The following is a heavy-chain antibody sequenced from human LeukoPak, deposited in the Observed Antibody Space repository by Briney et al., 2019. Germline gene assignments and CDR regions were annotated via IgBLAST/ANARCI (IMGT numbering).Heavy chain of an antibody. Sequence: ASVKVSCKASGYTFTSYGISWVRQAPGQGLEWMGWISAYNGNTNYAQKLQGRVTMTTDTSTRTAYMELRRLRSDDTAVYYCARFLGYCSSTSCYVPSSYYYYYGMDVWGQGTTVTVSS. CDR1: GYTFTSYG. CDR3: ARFLGYCSSTSCYVPSSYYYYYGMDV. J-gene: IGHJ6*02. V-gene: IGHV1-18*01. CDR2: ISAYNGNT. D-gene: IGHD2-2*01.